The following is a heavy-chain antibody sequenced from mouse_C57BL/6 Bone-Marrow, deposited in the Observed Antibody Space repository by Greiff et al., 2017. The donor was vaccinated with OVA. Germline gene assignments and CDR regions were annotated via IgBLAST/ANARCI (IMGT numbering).Heavy chain of an antibody. J-gene: IGHJ1*03. D-gene: IGHD2-4*01. CDR2: IRNKANGYTT. V-gene: IGHV7-3*01. CDR1: GFTFTDYY. Sequence: DVMLVESGGGLVQPGGSLSLSCAASGFTFTDYYMSWVRQPPGKALEWLGFIRNKANGYTTEYSASVKGRFTISRDNSQSILYLQMNALRAEDSATYYCARYRDYDYWYFDVWGTGTTVTVSS. CDR3: ARYRDYDYWYFDV.